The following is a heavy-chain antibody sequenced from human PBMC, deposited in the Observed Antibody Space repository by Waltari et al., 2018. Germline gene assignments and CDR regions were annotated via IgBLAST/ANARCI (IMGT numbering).Heavy chain of an antibody. CDR1: GFTFTSSA. J-gene: IGHJ4*02. CDR3: AADPFGLDLFDY. V-gene: IGHV1-58*01. CDR2: IVVGSGNT. Sequence: QMQLVQSGPEVKKPGTSVKVSCKASGFTFTSSAVQWVRQARGQRLEWIGWIVVGSGNTNNEQEFQERVTITRDMSTSTAYMGLNSLRSEYTAVYYCAADPFGLDLFDYCGQGTLVTVSS. D-gene: IGHD3-3*01.